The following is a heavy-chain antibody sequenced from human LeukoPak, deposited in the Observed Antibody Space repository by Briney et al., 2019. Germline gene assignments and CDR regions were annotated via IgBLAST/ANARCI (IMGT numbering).Heavy chain of an antibody. CDR3: AKDASSYYDSSGSRFDP. D-gene: IGHD3-22*01. Sequence: PGGSLRLSCAASGFTFDDYAMHWVRQAPGKGLEWVSGISWNGGSIDYADSVKGRFTISRDNAKNSLNLQMNSLRAEDTALYYCAKDASSYYDSSGSRFDPWGQGTLVTVSS. CDR1: GFTFDDYA. J-gene: IGHJ5*02. V-gene: IGHV3-9*01. CDR2: ISWNGGSI.